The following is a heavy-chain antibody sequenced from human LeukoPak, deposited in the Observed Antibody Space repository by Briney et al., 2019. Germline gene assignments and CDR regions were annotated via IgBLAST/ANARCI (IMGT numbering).Heavy chain of an antibody. J-gene: IGHJ4*02. CDR3: ARALYSRSWYVY. D-gene: IGHD6-13*01. V-gene: IGHV4-34*01. Sequence: SETLSLTCAVYGGSFSGYYWSWIRQPPGKGLEWIGEINHSGSTNYNPSLKSRVTISVDTSKNQFSLKLSSVTAADTAVYYCARALYSRSWYVYWGQRTLVTVSS. CDR2: INHSGST. CDR1: GGSFSGYY.